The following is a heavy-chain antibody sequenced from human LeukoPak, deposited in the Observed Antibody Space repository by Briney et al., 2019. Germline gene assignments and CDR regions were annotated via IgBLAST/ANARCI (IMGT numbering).Heavy chain of an antibody. V-gene: IGHV3-21*01. CDR1: GFTFSSYS. CDR2: ISSSSSYI. D-gene: IGHD6-13*01. J-gene: IGHJ4*02. CDR3: ARFTYGAAAPAPLFDY. Sequence: PGGSLRLSCAASGFTFSSYSMNWVRQAPGKGLEWVSSISSSSSYIYYADSVKGRFTIYRDNAKNSLYVQMNSLRAEDTAVYYCARFTYGAAAPAPLFDYWGQGTLVTVSS.